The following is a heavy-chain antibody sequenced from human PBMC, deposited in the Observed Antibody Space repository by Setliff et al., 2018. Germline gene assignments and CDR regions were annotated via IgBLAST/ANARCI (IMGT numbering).Heavy chain of an antibody. CDR3: TRDFWPESSGFAFGQ. J-gene: IGHJ4*02. CDR2: IRNKDNSYTT. CDR1: GLSFRDHY. V-gene: IGHV3-72*01. Sequence: GGSLRLSCAASGLSFRDHYMDWLRQAPGKGLEWVGRIRNKDNSYTTEYAASVKGRFTISRDDSKSIAYLRMNSLKIEDTAVYYCTRDFWPESSGFAFGQWGQGTLVTVSS. D-gene: IGHD3-22*01.